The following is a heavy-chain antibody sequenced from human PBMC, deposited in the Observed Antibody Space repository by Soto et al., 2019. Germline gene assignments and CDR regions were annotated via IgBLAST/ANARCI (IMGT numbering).Heavy chain of an antibody. CDR2: ISDSGSNT. Sequence: PGGSLRLSCAAFGFKISSSSMNWVRQAPGRGLEWVAYISDSGSNTLYAASVKGRFTISRDNSKNTLFLQMNGLRAEDTAVYYCAKVTKRAAAGRYEYYKYGMDVWGQGTTVTVSS. D-gene: IGHD6-13*01. CDR3: AKVTKRAAAGRYEYYKYGMDV. J-gene: IGHJ6*02. CDR1: GFKISSSS. V-gene: IGHV3-23*01.